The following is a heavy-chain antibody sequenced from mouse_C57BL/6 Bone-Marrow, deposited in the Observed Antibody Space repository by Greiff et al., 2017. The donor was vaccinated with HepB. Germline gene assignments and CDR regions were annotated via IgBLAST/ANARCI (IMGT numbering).Heavy chain of an antibody. J-gene: IGHJ4*01. CDR2: IDPSDSYT. CDR3: ARPGDY. V-gene: IGHV1-69*01. CDR1: GYTFTRYW. Sequence: QVQLQQPGAELVMPGASVKLSCKASGYTFTRYWMHWVKQRPGQGLEWIGEIDPSDSYTNYNQKFKGKSTLTLDKSSSTAYIQLSSLTSEYSAVYDCARPGDYWGQGTPVTVSS.